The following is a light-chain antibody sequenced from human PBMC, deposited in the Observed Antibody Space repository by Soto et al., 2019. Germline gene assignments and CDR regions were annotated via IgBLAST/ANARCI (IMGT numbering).Light chain of an antibody. CDR1: QSISNW. V-gene: IGKV1-5*01. CDR3: QQYNSYSPLT. CDR2: DAS. J-gene: IGKJ4*01. Sequence: DIQMTQSPSTLSTSVGDRVTITCRASQSISNWLAWYQQKPGKPPKLLIYDASNLESGVPSRFNGSGSGTEFTLTISSLQPDDFATYYCQQYNSYSPLTFGGGTKVEIK.